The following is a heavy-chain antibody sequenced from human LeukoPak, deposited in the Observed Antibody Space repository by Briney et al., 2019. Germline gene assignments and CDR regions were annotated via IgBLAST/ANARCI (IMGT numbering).Heavy chain of an antibody. CDR1: GFTVSSNY. Sequence: GGSLRLSCAASGFTVSSNYMSWVRQAPGKGLEWVSVIYSGGSKYYADSVKGRFTISRDNSKNTLYLQMNSLRAEDTAVYYCARDSFSVNTFHIWGQGRMVTVFS. CDR3: ARDSFSVNTFHI. D-gene: IGHD3-16*01. CDR2: IYSGGSK. V-gene: IGHV3-66*01. J-gene: IGHJ3*02.